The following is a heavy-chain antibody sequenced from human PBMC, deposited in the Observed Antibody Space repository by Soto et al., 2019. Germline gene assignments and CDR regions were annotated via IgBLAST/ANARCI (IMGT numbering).Heavy chain of an antibody. J-gene: IGHJ5*02. Sequence: SETLSLTCTVSGGSISSSSYYWGWIRQPPGKGLEWIGSIYYSGSTYYNPSLKSRVTISVDTSKNQFSLKLSSVTAVDTVVYYCARIKTSAPNWFAPWGQGTLVTVSS. D-gene: IGHD2-2*01. V-gene: IGHV4-39*01. CDR1: GGSISSSSYY. CDR2: IYYSGST. CDR3: ARIKTSAPNWFAP.